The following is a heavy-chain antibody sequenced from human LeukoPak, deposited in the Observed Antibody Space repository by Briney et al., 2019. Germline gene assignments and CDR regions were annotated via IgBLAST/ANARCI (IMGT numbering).Heavy chain of an antibody. V-gene: IGHV3-21*01. D-gene: IGHD1-14*01. J-gene: IGHJ5*02. CDR2: ISSSSSYI. Sequence: PGGSLRLSCAASGFTFSSYSMNWVRQAPGKGLEWVSSISSSSSYIYYADSVKGRFTISRDNAKNSLYLQMNRLRAEDTAVYYCARDNGGNPRGYNWFDPWGQGTLVTVSS. CDR1: GFTFSSYS. CDR3: ARDNGGNPRGYNWFDP.